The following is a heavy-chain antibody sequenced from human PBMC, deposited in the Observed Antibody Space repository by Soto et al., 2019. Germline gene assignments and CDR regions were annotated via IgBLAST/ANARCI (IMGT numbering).Heavy chain of an antibody. Sequence: PGGSLRLSCAASGFTFSSYSMNWVRQAPGKGLEWVSSISSSSSYIYYADSVKGRFTISRDNAKNSLYLQMNSLRAEDTAVYYCAREAPRWLQSLFGAFDIWGQGTMVTVSS. CDR1: GFTFSSYS. CDR3: AREAPRWLQSLFGAFDI. V-gene: IGHV3-21*01. J-gene: IGHJ3*02. D-gene: IGHD5-12*01. CDR2: ISSSSSYI.